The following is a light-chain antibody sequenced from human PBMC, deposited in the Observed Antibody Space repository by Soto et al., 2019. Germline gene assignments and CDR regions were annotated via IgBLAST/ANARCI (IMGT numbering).Light chain of an antibody. V-gene: IGLV2-14*01. Sequence: QSALTQPASVSGSPGQSITISYTGTSSDVGGYNYVSWYQQHPGKAPKLMIYEVSNRPSGVSNRFSGSKSANTASLTISGLQAEDEADYFCSSYGSTSTRYVSGTGTKLTVL. CDR2: EVS. CDR3: SSYGSTSTRYV. CDR1: SSDVGGYNY. J-gene: IGLJ1*01.